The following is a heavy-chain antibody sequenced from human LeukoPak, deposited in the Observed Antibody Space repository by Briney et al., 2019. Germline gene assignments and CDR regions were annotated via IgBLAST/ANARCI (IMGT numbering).Heavy chain of an antibody. Sequence: PGGSLRLSCAASGFTFNSYTLSWVRQAPGKGLEWVSIISGSGGITYYADSVKGRFTLSRDNSQNTLYLQMNSLRAEDTAVYYCAKGGPYGDYRPFYFDYWGQGTLVTVSS. CDR1: GFTFNSYT. J-gene: IGHJ4*02. CDR2: ISGSGGIT. CDR3: AKGGPYGDYRPFYFDY. V-gene: IGHV3-23*01. D-gene: IGHD4-17*01.